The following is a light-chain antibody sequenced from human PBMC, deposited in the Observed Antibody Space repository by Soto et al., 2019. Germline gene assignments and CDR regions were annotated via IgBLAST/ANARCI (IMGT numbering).Light chain of an antibody. CDR3: SSYTISSTHVL. CDR2: EVT. Sequence: QSALTQPASVSGSPGQSITISCTGTSSDVGGYNYVSWYQQHPGKAPKLMIYEVTNRPSGVSNRFSGSKSGNTASLTISGPQAEDEADYYCSSYTISSTHVLLGGGTKVTVL. CDR1: SSDVGGYNY. V-gene: IGLV2-14*01. J-gene: IGLJ2*01.